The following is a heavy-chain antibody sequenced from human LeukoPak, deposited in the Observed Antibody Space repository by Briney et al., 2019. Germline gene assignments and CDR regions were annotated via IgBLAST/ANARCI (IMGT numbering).Heavy chain of an antibody. CDR2: IYYSGST. V-gene: IGHV4-59*11. D-gene: IGHD1-14*01. Sequence: SETLSLTCTVSGGSISSHYWSWIRQPPGKGLEWIGYIYYSGSTNYNPSLKSRVTISVDTSKNQFSLKLSSVTAADTAVYYCARSPTPEDLDYWGQGTLVTVSS. CDR1: GGSISSHY. CDR3: ARSPTPEDLDY. J-gene: IGHJ4*02.